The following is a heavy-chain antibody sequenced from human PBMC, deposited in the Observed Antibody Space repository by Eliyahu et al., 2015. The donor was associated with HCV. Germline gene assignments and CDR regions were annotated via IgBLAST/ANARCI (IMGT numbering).Heavy chain of an antibody. CDR3: AKEYGDPPCWYFDL. D-gene: IGHD4-17*01. CDR2: ISGSGGTT. J-gene: IGHJ2*01. Sequence: EVQLLESGGGLVQPGGSLRLSCAASGFTFSSYAMSWVRQAPGKGLEWVSDISGSGGTTYYADSVKGRFTISRDNSKNTVYLQMNSLRAEDTAVYYCAKEYGDPPCWYFDLWGRGTLVTVSS. CDR1: GFTFSSYA. V-gene: IGHV3-23*01.